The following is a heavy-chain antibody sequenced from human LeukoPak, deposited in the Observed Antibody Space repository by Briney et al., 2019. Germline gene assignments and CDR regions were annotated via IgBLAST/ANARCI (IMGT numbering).Heavy chain of an antibody. D-gene: IGHD6-19*01. CDR3: ATSGWYGYYYFDY. J-gene: IGHJ4*02. CDR1: GFTFSDYY. Sequence: GGSLRLSCAASGFTFSDYYMSWIRQAPGKGLEWVSYISSSGSTIYYADSVKGRFTFSRDNAKNSLYLQMNSLRAEDTAVYYCATSGWYGYYYFDYWGQGTLVTVSS. CDR2: ISSSGSTI. V-gene: IGHV3-11*04.